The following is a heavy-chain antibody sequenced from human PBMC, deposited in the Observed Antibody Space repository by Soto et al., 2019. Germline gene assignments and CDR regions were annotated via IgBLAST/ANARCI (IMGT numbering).Heavy chain of an antibody. CDR1: GGSISSSSYY. CDR2: INFGGNS. V-gene: IGHV4-39*02. Sequence: SETLSLTCTVSGGSISSSSYYWGWIRQPPGKGLEWIGSINFGGNSYYKSSLKSRVTTSVDTSKNQFSLNLTSATAADTAVYFCARGAVSYAFDIWGQGTMVTVSS. CDR3: ARGAVSYAFDI. J-gene: IGHJ3*02. D-gene: IGHD2-8*01.